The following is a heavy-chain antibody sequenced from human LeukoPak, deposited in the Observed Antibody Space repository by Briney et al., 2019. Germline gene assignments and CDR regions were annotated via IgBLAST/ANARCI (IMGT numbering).Heavy chain of an antibody. Sequence: ASVKVSCKASGYTFTGHYTHWVRQAPGQGLEWMGCINPNSGGTNYAQKFHGRVTMTRDTSISTAYMELNRLKSDDTAVYYCALLAASGTDYWGQGTLVTVSS. J-gene: IGHJ4*02. V-gene: IGHV1-2*02. CDR1: GYTFTGHY. D-gene: IGHD6-13*01. CDR3: ALLAASGTDY. CDR2: INPNSGGT.